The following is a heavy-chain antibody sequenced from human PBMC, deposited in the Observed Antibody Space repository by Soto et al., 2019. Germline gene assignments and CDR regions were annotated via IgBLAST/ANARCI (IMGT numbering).Heavy chain of an antibody. V-gene: IGHV4-59*08. CDR2: ISYTGST. J-gene: IGHJ5*02. CDR1: GGSINYQF. D-gene: IGHD2-8*01. CDR3: ARLADTNNYYLNWLDP. Sequence: ASETLSLTCTVSGGSINYQFWSWIRQPPGKGLEWIAYISYTGSTEYNPSLKSRVTISVDTSKNQFSLKLTSVTAADTAVYYCARLADTNNYYLNWLDPWGQGTLVTVSS.